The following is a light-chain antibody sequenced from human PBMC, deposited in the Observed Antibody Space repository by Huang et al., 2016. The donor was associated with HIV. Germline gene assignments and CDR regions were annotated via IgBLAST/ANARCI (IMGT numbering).Light chain of an antibody. CDR1: QRVSSSY. CDR3: QQYGSSPET. CDR2: DAS. J-gene: IGKJ1*01. V-gene: IGKV3D-20*01. Sequence: EIVLTQSPATLSLSPGERAALSCGASQRVSSSYLAWYQQKPGLAPRLLIYDASSRATGIPDRFRGSGSGTDFTLTISRLEPEDFAVDYCQQYGSSPETFGQGTKVEIK.